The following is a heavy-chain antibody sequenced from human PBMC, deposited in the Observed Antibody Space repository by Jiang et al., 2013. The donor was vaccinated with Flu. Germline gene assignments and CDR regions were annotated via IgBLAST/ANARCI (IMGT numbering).Heavy chain of an antibody. Sequence: VSSNSTAWNWIRQSPSRGLEWLGRTYYRSKWYNDYAVSVKSRITINPDTSKNQFSLQLNSVTPEDTAVYYCARSLSQWLVQGWFDPWGQGTLVTVSS. CDR1: VSSNSTA. J-gene: IGHJ5*02. CDR3: ARSLSQWLVQGWFDP. CDR2: TYYRSKWYN. V-gene: IGHV6-1*01. D-gene: IGHD6-19*01.